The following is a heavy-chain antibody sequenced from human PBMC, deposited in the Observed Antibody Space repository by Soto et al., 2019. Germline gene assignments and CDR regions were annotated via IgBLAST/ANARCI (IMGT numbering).Heavy chain of an antibody. V-gene: IGHV3-30*18. J-gene: IGHJ5*02. CDR3: PKAGRTYSSGNCFDT. Sequence: GGSLRLSCAASGFTFSSYGMHWVRQAPGKGLEWVAVISYDGSNKYYADSVKGRFTISRDNSKNTLYLQMNSLRAEDTAVYYCPKAGRTYSSGNCFDTWGQGTLVTVSS. D-gene: IGHD6-19*01. CDR2: ISYDGSNK. CDR1: GFTFSSYG.